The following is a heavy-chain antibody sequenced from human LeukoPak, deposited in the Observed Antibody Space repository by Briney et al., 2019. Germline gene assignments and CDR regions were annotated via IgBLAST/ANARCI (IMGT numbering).Heavy chain of an antibody. D-gene: IGHD3-3*01. CDR1: GYTFTSYG. CDR2: ISAYHGNT. J-gene: IGHJ5*02. CDR3: ARTRNAYYDFWSGYNNWFDP. V-gene: IGHV1-18*01. Sequence: ASVKVSCKASGYTFTSYGISWVRQAPGQGLEWMGWISAYHGNTNYAQKLQGRVTMTTDTSTSTAYMELRSLRSDDTAVYYCARTRNAYYDFWSGYNNWFDPWGQGTLVTVSS.